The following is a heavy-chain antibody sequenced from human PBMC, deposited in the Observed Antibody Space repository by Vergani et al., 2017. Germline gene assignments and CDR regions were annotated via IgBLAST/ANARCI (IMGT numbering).Heavy chain of an antibody. CDR1: GGTFSSYA. CDR2: IIPIFGTA. CDR3: ARDFGLGYDRYDAFDI. V-gene: IGHV1-69*12. J-gene: IGHJ3*02. Sequence: QVQLVQSGAEVKKPGSSVKVSCKASGGTFSSYAISWVRQAPGQGLEWMGGIIPIFGTANYAQKFQGKVTITADESTSTAYMGLSSLRSEDTAVYYCARDFGLGYDRYDAFDIWGQGTMVTVSS. D-gene: IGHD1-14*01.